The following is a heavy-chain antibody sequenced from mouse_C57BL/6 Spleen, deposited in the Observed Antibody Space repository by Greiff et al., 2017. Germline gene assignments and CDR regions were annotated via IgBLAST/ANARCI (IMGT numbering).Heavy chain of an antibody. CDR3: VRQGDYYGNYGYFDY. CDR1: GFSFNTYA. J-gene: IGHJ2*01. V-gene: IGHV10-1*01. Sequence: EVKLMESGGGLVQPKGSLKLSCAASGFSFNTYAMNWVRQAPGKGLEWVARIRSKSNNYATYYADSVKDRFTISRDDSESMLYLQMNNLKTEDTAMYYCVRQGDYYGNYGYFDYWGQGTTLTVSS. CDR2: IRSKSNNYAT. D-gene: IGHD2-1*01.